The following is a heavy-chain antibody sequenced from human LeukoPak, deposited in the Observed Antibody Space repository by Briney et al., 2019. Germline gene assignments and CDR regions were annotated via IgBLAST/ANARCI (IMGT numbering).Heavy chain of an antibody. Sequence: SETLSLTCTVSGGSISSSSYYWGWIRQPPGKGLEWIGSIYYSGSTYYNPSLKSRVTISVDTSKNQFSLKLSSVTTADTAVYYCASLSKDYVWGSYRNLHFDYWGQGTLVTVSS. J-gene: IGHJ4*02. CDR3: ASLSKDYVWGSYRNLHFDY. CDR1: GGSISSSSYY. D-gene: IGHD3-16*02. V-gene: IGHV4-39*01. CDR2: IYYSGST.